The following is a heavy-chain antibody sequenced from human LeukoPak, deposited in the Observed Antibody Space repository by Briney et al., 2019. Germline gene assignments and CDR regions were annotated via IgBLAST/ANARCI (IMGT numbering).Heavy chain of an antibody. CDR3: ARGEVGATRTPFDI. V-gene: IGHV4-34*01. Sequence: SETLSLTCAVYGGSFSGYYWSWIRQPPGKGLEWIGEINHSGSTNYNPSLKSRVTISVDTSKNQFSLKLSSVTAADTAVYYCARGEVGATRTPFDIWGQGTMVTVSS. J-gene: IGHJ3*02. CDR1: GGSFSGYY. D-gene: IGHD1-26*01. CDR2: INHSGST.